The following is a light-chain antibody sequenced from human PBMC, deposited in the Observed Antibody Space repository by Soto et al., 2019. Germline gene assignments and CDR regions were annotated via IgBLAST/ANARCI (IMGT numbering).Light chain of an antibody. CDR2: AAS. V-gene: IGKV1-39*01. J-gene: IGKJ2*01. CDR1: QSISSY. Sequence: DIQMTQSPSSLSASVGDRVTITCRASQSISSYLNWYQQKPGKAPKLLIYAASSLQSGVPSRFSGSGSGTDFTLTNSSLQPEDFATYYCQHSYSTPSTFGQGTKLEIK. CDR3: QHSYSTPST.